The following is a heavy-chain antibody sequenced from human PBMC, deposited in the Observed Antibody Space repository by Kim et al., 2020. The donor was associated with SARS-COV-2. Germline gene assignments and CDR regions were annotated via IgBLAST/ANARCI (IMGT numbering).Heavy chain of an antibody. CDR3: AKVTSGSSGWFEYFQH. CDR2: IRDSGGST. J-gene: IGHJ1*01. V-gene: IGHV3-23*01. D-gene: IGHD6-19*01. Sequence: GGSLRLSCAASGFTFNSYAMSWVRQAPGKGLEWVSGIRDSGGSTKYADSVKGRFSISRDNSKNTLYLQMDSLRAEDTAVYYCAKVTSGSSGWFEYFQHWGQGTLVTMSS. CDR1: GFTFNSYA.